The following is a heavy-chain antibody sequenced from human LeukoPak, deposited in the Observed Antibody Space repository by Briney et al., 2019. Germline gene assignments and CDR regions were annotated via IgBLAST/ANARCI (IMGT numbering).Heavy chain of an antibody. CDR2: IIPIFGTA. V-gene: IGHV1-69*01. CDR3: ARDLSIAAPLLGRYYGMDV. CDR1: GGTFSSYA. J-gene: IGHJ6*02. Sequence: SVKVSCKASGGTFSSYAISWVRQAPGQGLEWMGGIIPIFGTANYAQKFQGRVTITADESTSTAYMELSSLRSEDTAVYYCARDLSIAAPLLGRYYGMDVWGQGTTVTVSS. D-gene: IGHD6-6*01.